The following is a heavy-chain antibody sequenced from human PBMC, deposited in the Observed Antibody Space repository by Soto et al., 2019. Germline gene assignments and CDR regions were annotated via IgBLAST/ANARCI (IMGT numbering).Heavy chain of an antibody. CDR2: IWYDGSNK. CDR3: ARDWGAEWLVSAWYFDL. D-gene: IGHD6-19*01. V-gene: IGHV3-33*01. CDR1: GFTFSSYG. J-gene: IGHJ2*01. Sequence: QVQLVESGGGVVQPGRSLRLSCAASGFTFSSYGMHWVRQAPGKGLEWVAVIWYDGSNKYYADSVKGRFTISRDNSKNTLYLQMTSLRAEDTAVYYCARDWGAEWLVSAWYFDLWGRGTLVTVSS.